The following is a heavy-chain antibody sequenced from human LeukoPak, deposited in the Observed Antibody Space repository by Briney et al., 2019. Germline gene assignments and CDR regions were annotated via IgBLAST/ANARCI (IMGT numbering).Heavy chain of an antibody. V-gene: IGHV3-23*01. Sequence: PGGSLRLSCASSGFTFSNYVMTWVRRAPGKGLDWVSGISGTGDSTYYSDSVRGRFTISRDNSKNTVYLQMNSLRVEDTAVYYCAKGSSAVGGGLHADYWGQGTLVTVSS. CDR1: GFTFSNYV. J-gene: IGHJ4*02. CDR2: ISGTGDST. D-gene: IGHD6-13*01. CDR3: AKGSSAVGGGLHADY.